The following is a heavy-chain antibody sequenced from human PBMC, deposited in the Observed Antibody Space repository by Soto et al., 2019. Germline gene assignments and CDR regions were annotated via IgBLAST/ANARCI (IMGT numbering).Heavy chain of an antibody. D-gene: IGHD3-10*01. V-gene: IGHV3-33*01. Sequence: GGSLRLSCAASGFTFSSYGMHWVRQAPGKGLEWVAVIWYDGSNKYYADSVKGRFTISRDNSKNTLYLQMNSLRAEDTAVYYCARVLVRGVIPQGVLNYWGQGTLVPVSS. CDR3: ARVLVRGVIPQGVLNY. CDR1: GFTFSSYG. CDR2: IWYDGSNK. J-gene: IGHJ4*02.